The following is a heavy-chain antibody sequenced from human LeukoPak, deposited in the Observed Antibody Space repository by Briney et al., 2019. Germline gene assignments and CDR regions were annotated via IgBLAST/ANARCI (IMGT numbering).Heavy chain of an antibody. CDR1: GGSFSGYY. J-gene: IGHJ4*02. V-gene: IGHV4-34*01. D-gene: IGHD5-24*01. Sequence: PLETLSLTCAVYGGSFSGYYWSWIRQPPGKGLEWIGEINHSGSTNYNPSLKSRVTISVDTSKNQFSLKLSSVTAADTAVYYCARGGRDGYNFYGFYYWGQGTLVTVSS. CDR3: ARGGRDGYNFYGFYY. CDR2: INHSGST.